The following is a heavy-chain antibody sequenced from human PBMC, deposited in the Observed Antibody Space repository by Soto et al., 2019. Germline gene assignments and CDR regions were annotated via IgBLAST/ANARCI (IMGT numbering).Heavy chain of an antibody. CDR2: ISSSSSYI. CDR3: ARDSGSCSSTICYEVWFAP. CDR1: GFTFSSYS. V-gene: IGHV3-21*01. Sequence: EVQLVESGGGLVKPWGSLRLSCAASGFTFSSYSMNWVRQAPGKGLEWCSSISSSSSYIYYADSVKGRFTISRDNAKKSLYLQMNSLRAEDTAVYYCARDSGSCSSTICYEVWFAPWGQGTLVTVSS. D-gene: IGHD2-2*01. J-gene: IGHJ5*02.